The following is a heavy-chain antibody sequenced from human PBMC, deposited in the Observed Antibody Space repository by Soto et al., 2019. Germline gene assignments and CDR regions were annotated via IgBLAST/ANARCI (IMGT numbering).Heavy chain of an antibody. CDR1: GFTFSSYA. D-gene: IGHD6-19*01. J-gene: IGHJ4*02. V-gene: IGHV3-30-3*01. CDR2: ISYDGSNK. Sequence: SGGSLRLSCAASGFTFSSYAMHWVRQAPGKGLEWVAVISYDGSNKYYADSVKGRFTISRDNSKNTLYLQMNSLRAEDTAVYYCARESSGWYYFDYWGQGTLVTVSS. CDR3: ARESSGWYYFDY.